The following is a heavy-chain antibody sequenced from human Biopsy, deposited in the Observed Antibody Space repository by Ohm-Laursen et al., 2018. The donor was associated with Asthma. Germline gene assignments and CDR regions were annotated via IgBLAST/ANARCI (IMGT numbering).Heavy chain of an antibody. CDR1: GFTFTTYA. V-gene: IGHV3-23*01. D-gene: IGHD1-26*01. CDR3: AKYSVFYYRGGYDY. Sequence: GSLRLSCAASGFTFTTYAIAWIRQAPGRGLEWISDISGSGRSAYYADSVKGQFTISRDNAKNTLYLQMNSLRAGDSAIYYCAKYSVFYYRGGYDYWGQGIVVTVSS. J-gene: IGHJ4*02. CDR2: ISGSGRSA.